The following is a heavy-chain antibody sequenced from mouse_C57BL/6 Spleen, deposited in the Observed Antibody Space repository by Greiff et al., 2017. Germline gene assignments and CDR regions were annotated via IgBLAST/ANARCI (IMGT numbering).Heavy chain of an antibody. CDR1: GYTFTSYG. D-gene: IGHD1-1*01. V-gene: IGHV1-81*01. Sequence: VQLQQSGAELARPGASVKLSCKASGYTFTSYGISWVKQRTGQGLEWIGEIYPRSGNTYYNEKFKGKATLTADKSSSTAYLELRSLTAEDSAVYFCARSTTVPSFAYWGKGTLVTVSA. CDR2: IYPRSGNT. CDR3: ARSTTVPSFAY. J-gene: IGHJ3*01.